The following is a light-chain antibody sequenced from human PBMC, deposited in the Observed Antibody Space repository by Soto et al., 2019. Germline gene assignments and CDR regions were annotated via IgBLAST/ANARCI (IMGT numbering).Light chain of an antibody. V-gene: IGKV3-20*01. CDR3: QQYGSWT. Sequence: EIVMTQSPATLSLSPGESATLSCRASQSLGSNLAWYQQNPGQAPRLLIYDASNRATGIPARFSGSGSGTDFTLTISRLEPEDFAVYYCQQYGSWTFGQGTKVDIK. CDR2: DAS. J-gene: IGKJ1*01. CDR1: QSLGSN.